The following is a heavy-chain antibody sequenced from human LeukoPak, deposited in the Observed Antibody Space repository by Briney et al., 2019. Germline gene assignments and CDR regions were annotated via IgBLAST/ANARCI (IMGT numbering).Heavy chain of an antibody. V-gene: IGHV3-30*03. CDR1: GFTFSSYG. Sequence: GGSLRLSCAASGFTFSSYGMHWVRQAPGKGLEWVTVISYDGSSKYYTDSVKGRVTIARDNSKNTLYLQMNSLKAEDTAVYYCARGENSKTYPVSGYWGRGTLVTVSS. D-gene: IGHD2/OR15-2a*01. CDR2: ISYDGSSK. CDR3: ARGENSKTYPVSGY. J-gene: IGHJ4*02.